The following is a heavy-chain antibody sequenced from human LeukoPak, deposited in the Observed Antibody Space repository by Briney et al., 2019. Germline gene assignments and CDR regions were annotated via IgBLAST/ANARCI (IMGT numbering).Heavy chain of an antibody. CDR1: GGSISSYY. Sequence: SETLSLTCTVSGGSISSYYWSWIRQPPGKGLEWIGYIYYSGSTNYNPSLKSRVTISINTSKNQFSLKLSSVTAADTAMYYCARGEKQQSREFDYWGQGTLVTVSS. J-gene: IGHJ4*02. CDR3: ARGEKQQSREFDY. V-gene: IGHV4-59*01. CDR2: IYYSGST. D-gene: IGHD6-13*01.